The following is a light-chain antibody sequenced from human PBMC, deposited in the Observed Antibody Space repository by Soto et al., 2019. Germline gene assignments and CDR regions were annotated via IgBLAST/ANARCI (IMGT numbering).Light chain of an antibody. CDR2: GAS. J-gene: IGKJ1*01. Sequence: IVMTQSPATLSVSPGERATLSCRASQSVSSNLAWYQQNPGQAPRLLIYGASTRATVIPARFSGSGSGTEFTLTIMRLQSEDFAVYYCQQYNNWPPWTFGQGTKVEIK. CDR3: QQYNNWPPWT. CDR1: QSVSSN. V-gene: IGKV3-15*01.